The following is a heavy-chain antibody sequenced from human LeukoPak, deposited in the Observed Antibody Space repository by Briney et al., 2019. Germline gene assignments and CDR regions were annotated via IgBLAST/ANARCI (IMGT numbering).Heavy chain of an antibody. J-gene: IGHJ4*02. CDR3: ARDKVVGTTYFDY. CDR1: GFTFSSYW. CDR2: IKQDGSEK. Sequence: GGSLRLSCAASGFTFSSYWMSWVRQAPGKGLEWVANIKQDGSEKYYADSVKGRFTISRDNAKNSLYLQMNSLRAEDTAVYYRARDKVVGTTYFDYWGQGTLVTVSS. V-gene: IGHV3-7*01. D-gene: IGHD1-26*01.